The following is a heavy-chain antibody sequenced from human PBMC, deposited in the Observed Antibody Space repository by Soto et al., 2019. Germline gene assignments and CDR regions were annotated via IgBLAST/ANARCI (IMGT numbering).Heavy chain of an antibody. V-gene: IGHV3-74*01. CDR2: INSDGSST. CDR1: GFTFSSYW. CDR3: ARALRFLEWLFPYYYYGMDV. D-gene: IGHD3-3*01. Sequence: PGGSLRLSCAASGFTFSSYWMHWVRQAPGKGLVWVSRINSDGSSTSYADSVKGRFTISRDNAKNTLYLQMNSLRAEDTAVYYCARALRFLEWLFPYYYYGMDVWGQGTTVTVSS. J-gene: IGHJ6*02.